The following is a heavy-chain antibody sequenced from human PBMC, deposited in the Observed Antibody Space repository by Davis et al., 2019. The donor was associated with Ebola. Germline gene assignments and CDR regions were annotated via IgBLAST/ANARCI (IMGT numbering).Heavy chain of an antibody. CDR3: ARALGYCSSTSCYTNWFDP. V-gene: IGHV1-69*04. Sequence: SVKVSCKASGGTFSSYAISWVRQAPGQGLEWMGRIIPILGIANYAQKFRGRVTITADTSTSTAYMELRSLRSDDTAVYYCARALGYCSSTSCYTNWFDPWGQGTLVTVSS. D-gene: IGHD2-2*01. J-gene: IGHJ5*02. CDR1: GGTFSSYA. CDR2: IIPILGIA.